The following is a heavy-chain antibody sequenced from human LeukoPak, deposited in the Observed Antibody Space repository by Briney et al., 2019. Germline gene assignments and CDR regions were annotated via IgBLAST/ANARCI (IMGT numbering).Heavy chain of an antibody. CDR2: IYYSGST. CDR3: ARSLVHCSGGSCYSHYYYGMDV. CDR1: GGSISSSDYY. J-gene: IGHJ6*02. Sequence: PSETLSLTCSVSGGSISSSDYYWGWIRQPPGKGLEWIGYIYYSGSTNYNPFLKSRVAISVDTSKNQFSLKLSSVTAADTAVYYCARSLVHCSGGSCYSHYYYGMDVWGQGTTVTVSS. D-gene: IGHD2-15*01. V-gene: IGHV4-61*05.